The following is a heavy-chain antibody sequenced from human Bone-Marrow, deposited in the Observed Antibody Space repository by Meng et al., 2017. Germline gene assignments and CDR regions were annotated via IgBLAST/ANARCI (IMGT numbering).Heavy chain of an antibody. CDR1: GFTFSDHY. D-gene: IGHD3-3*01. CDR2: ISGSGSST. J-gene: IGHJ3*02. Sequence: GESLKISCAASGFTFSDHYMDWVRQAPGKGLEWVSAISGSGSSTYYADSVKGRFTISRDNSKNTLYLRMNSLRVEDTAVYYCGKDSRGPSVRAFDIWGQGTVVTVSS. CDR3: GKDSRGPSVRAFDI. V-gene: IGHV3-23*01.